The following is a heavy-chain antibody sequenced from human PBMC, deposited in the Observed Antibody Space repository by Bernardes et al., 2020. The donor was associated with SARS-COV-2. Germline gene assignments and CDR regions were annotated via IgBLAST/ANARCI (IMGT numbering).Heavy chain of an antibody. V-gene: IGHV3-74*01. CDR2: IKTDGSST. J-gene: IGHJ4*02. CDR1: GFTFSNYW. CDR3: ARGSGNYYFDY. D-gene: IGHD6-19*01. Sequence: GGSLRLSCAASGFTFSNYWMHWVRQVPGKGLVWVSRIKTDGSSTSYADSVKGRFTISRDNAKNTLYLQMTSLTADDTALYYCARGSGNYYFDYWGRGTLITVSS.